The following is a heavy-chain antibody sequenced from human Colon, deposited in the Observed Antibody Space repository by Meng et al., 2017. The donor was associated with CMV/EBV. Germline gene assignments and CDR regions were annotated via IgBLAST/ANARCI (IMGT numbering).Heavy chain of an antibody. Sequence: ASVKVSCKASGFTFSDTITGYYIHWVRQAPGQGLEWMGWINSDSGGTNYAQNFQGRVSRTRDTSTTTAYMELSGLRFDDTAIYYCARDVTVIAARLGYWGQGTLVTVSS. CDR2: INSDSGGT. CDR1: GFTFSDTITGYY. CDR3: ARDVTVIAARLGY. D-gene: IGHD6-6*01. J-gene: IGHJ4*02. V-gene: IGHV1-2*02.